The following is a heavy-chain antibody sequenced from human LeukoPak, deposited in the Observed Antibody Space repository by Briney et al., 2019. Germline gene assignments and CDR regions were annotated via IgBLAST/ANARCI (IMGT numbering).Heavy chain of an antibody. V-gene: IGHV3-23*01. CDR3: AKEMATIRAFDF. Sequence: ASVKVSCKASGYTFTGYYMHWVRQAPGKGLEWVSVISGSGSSTYYADSVKGRFTISRDNSKNTLYLQMNSLRAEDTAVYYCAKEMATIRAFDFWGQETMVTVSS. D-gene: IGHD5-24*01. J-gene: IGHJ3*01. CDR1: GYTFTGYY. CDR2: ISGSGSST.